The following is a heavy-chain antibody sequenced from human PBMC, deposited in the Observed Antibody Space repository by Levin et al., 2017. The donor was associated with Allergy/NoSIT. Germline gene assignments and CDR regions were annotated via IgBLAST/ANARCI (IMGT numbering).Heavy chain of an antibody. CDR1: GYTFTNYG. CDR2: ISAYNGHT. CDR3: ARDGDYPRPFDY. Sequence: ASVKVSCKASGYTFTNYGITWVRQAPGQGLEWMGWISAYNGHTNYAQKLQGRVTMTTDTSTSTAYMELRSLRSDDTAVYYCARDGDYPRPFDYWGQGTLVTVSS. V-gene: IGHV1-18*01. D-gene: IGHD4-17*01. J-gene: IGHJ4*02.